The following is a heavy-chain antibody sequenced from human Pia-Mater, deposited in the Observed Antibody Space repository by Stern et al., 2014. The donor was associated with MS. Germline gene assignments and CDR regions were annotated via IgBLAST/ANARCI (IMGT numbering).Heavy chain of an antibody. CDR1: GYSFSRYW. J-gene: IGHJ4*02. D-gene: IGHD3-22*01. Sequence: EVQLVESGAEVKKPGESLKISCKGSGYSFSRYWIAWVRQMPGKGLEWMGVIFPSDSETRYRPSLEGQVTISVDKSTRTAYLHWSSLKASDTARYYCGREVAMTAGLLGFWGQGTQVIVS. V-gene: IGHV5-51*01. CDR3: GREVAMTAGLLGF. CDR2: IFPSDSET.